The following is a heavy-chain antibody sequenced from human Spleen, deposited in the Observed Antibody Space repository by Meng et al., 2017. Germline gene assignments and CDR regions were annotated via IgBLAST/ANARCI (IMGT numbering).Heavy chain of an antibody. CDR2: FGTAGDT. J-gene: IGHJ5*02. V-gene: IGHV3-13*01. CDR3: ARDGSSSNFWSGYRWFDP. Sequence: GGSLRLSCAASGFTLSRYDMHWVRQGTGKPMDWVSGFGTAGDTYCLGPVKGRFTISGDNAKNFFFLQLNSLRAEDTAVYYCARDGSSSNFWSGYRWFDPWGQGTLVTVSS. CDR1: GFTLSRYD. D-gene: IGHD3-3*01.